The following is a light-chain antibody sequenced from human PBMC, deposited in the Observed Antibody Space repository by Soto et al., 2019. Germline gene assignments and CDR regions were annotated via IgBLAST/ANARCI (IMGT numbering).Light chain of an antibody. J-gene: IGLJ2*01. CDR1: SSDVGGYNW. V-gene: IGLV2-8*01. Sequence: QSALTQPASASGSPGKSVTISCPGTSSDVGGYNWVSWYQHHPGQVPKLMIYEVDKRPSGVPDRFSGSKSGNTASLTVSGIQAEDEGDYYCSSYASGNTFAFGAGTKLTVL. CDR2: EVD. CDR3: SSYASGNTFA.